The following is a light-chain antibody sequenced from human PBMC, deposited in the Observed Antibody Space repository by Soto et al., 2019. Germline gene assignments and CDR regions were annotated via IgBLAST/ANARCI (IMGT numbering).Light chain of an antibody. CDR3: SSYRSGGTFV. V-gene: IGLV2-14*01. J-gene: IGLJ1*01. CDR1: SSDVGGYNY. Sequence: QSALAQPTSVSWSPGQSIAISCTGTSSDVGGYNYVSWHQQHPGKAPKVLISVVSNRPSGVSNRFSGSKSGNTASLTISGLQAEDEADYYCSSYRSGGTFVFGSGTKLTVL. CDR2: VVS.